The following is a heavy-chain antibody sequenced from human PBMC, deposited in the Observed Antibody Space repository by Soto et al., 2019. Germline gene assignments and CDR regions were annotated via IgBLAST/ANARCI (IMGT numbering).Heavy chain of an antibody. V-gene: IGHV1-69*13. J-gene: IGHJ6*02. Sequence: ASVKVSCKASGGTFSSYAISWVRQAPGQGLEWMGGIIPIFGTANYAQKFQGRVTITADESTSTAYMELSSLRSEDTAVYYCARSPYSGTKGQIYYYGMDVWGQGTTVTVSS. CDR3: ARSPYSGTKGQIYYYGMDV. CDR2: IIPIFGTA. CDR1: GGTFSSYA. D-gene: IGHD1-26*01.